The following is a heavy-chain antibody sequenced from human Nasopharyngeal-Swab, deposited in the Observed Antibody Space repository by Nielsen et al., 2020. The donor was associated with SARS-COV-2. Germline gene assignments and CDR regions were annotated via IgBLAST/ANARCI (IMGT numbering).Heavy chain of an antibody. CDR1: GFIFEDYA. CDR2: ISGDGDSA. Sequence: GGSLRLSCVASGFIFEDYAMHWVRQAPGKGLEWVSLISGDGDSASYGDSVKGRFTISRENNKNSLYLQMNSLTVEDTALYYCAKPFWSGYYSGDSFDFWGQGTMVTVSS. CDR3: AKPFWSGYYSGDSFDF. V-gene: IGHV3-43*02. J-gene: IGHJ3*01. D-gene: IGHD3-3*01.